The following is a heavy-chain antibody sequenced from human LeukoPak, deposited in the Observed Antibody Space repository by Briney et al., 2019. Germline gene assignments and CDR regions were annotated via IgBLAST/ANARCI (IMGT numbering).Heavy chain of an antibody. CDR2: ISGSGDST. J-gene: IGHJ4*02. V-gene: IGHV3-23*01. CDR3: AKEADDWYPRPFDY. CDR1: GFTFSSYG. Sequence: GGTLRLSCAASGFTFSSYGMSWVRQAPGKGLEWVSAISGSGDSTYYADSVKGRFTISRDNSKNTLYLQMNSLTAEDTAVYYCAKEADDWYPRPFDYWGQGTLVTVSS. D-gene: IGHD3-9*01.